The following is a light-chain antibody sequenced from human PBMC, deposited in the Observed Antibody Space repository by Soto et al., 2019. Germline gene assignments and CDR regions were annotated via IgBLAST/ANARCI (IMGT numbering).Light chain of an antibody. CDR2: GNN. CDR1: SSNIGAGFD. J-gene: IGLJ2*01. V-gene: IGLV1-40*01. CDR3: QSYDSSLSGVI. Sequence: QSVLTQPPSVSGAPGQRVTLSCTGISSNIGAGFDVHWYQHLPGTAPKVLIYGNNNRPSGVPDRFSGSQSGTSASLAITGLQDEDEADYYCQSYDSSLSGVIFGGGTKLTVL.